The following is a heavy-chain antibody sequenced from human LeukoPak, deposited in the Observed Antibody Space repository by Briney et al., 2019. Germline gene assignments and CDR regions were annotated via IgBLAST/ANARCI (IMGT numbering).Heavy chain of an antibody. CDR3: ARDLGSWPHVTLDI. J-gene: IGHJ3*02. CDR1: GGSLTYYY. V-gene: IGHV4-59*12. D-gene: IGHD3-16*01. CDR2: IYYSGST. Sequence: PSETLSLTCSVSGGSLTYYYWTWIRQPPGRRPEWIGFIYYSGSTNYNPSFESRVAFSVDTSKNQVSLKLTSVTAADTAIYYCARDLGSWPHVTLDIWGHGTLVTVSS.